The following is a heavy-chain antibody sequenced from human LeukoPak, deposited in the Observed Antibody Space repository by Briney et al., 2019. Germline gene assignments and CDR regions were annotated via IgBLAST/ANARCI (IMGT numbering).Heavy chain of an antibody. CDR1: GGSISSGSYY. Sequence: PSETLSLTCTVSGGSISSGSYYWSWIRQPAGKGLEWIGRFYTSGSTNYNPSLKSRVTISVDTSKNQFSLKVNSVTAADTAVYYCARGRDGYNFLNRGEYYYFDYWGQGILVTVSS. J-gene: IGHJ4*02. CDR2: FYTSGST. CDR3: ARGRDGYNFLNRGEYYYFDY. D-gene: IGHD5-24*01. V-gene: IGHV4-61*02.